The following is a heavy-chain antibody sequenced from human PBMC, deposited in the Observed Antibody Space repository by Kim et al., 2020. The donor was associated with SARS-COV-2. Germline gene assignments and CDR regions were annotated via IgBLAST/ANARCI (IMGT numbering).Heavy chain of an antibody. Sequence: SETLSLTCTVSGGSISSSSYYWGWIRQPPGKGLEWIGSIYYSGSTYYNPSLKSRVTISVDTSKNQFSLKLSSVTAADTAVYYCARLSNPGAGWYFDYWGQGTLVTVSS. CDR3: ARLSNPGAGWYFDY. J-gene: IGHJ4*02. D-gene: IGHD2-15*01. V-gene: IGHV4-39*01. CDR2: IYYSGST. CDR1: GGSISSSSYY.